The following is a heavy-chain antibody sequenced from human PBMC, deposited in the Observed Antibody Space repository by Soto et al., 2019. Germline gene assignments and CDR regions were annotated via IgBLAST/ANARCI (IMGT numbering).Heavy chain of an antibody. CDR1: GGSISSGGYY. J-gene: IGHJ4*02. CDR3: AREKMTTTHYYFDY. Sequence: QVQLQESGPGLVKPSQTLSLTCTVSGGSISSGGYYWSWIRQHPGKGLEWIGYIYYSGRTYYNPSLKSRVTISVDTSKNQFSLKLSSVTAADTAVYYCAREKMTTTHYYFDYWGQGTLVTVSS. V-gene: IGHV4-31*03. D-gene: IGHD4-17*01. CDR2: IYYSGRT.